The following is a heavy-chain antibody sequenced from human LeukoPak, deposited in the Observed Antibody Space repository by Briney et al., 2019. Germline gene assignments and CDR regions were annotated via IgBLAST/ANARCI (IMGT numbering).Heavy chain of an antibody. J-gene: IGHJ4*02. D-gene: IGHD2-2*01. CDR2: IYHSEST. CDR3: ARALVVPAAIHSFFDY. Sequence: SETLSLTCTVSGYSISSGYYWGWIRQPPGKGLEWIGSIYHSESTYYNPSLKSRVTISVDTSKNQFSLKLSSVTAADTAVYYCARALVVPAAIHSFFDYWGQGTLVTVSS. CDR1: GYSISSGYY. V-gene: IGHV4-38-2*02.